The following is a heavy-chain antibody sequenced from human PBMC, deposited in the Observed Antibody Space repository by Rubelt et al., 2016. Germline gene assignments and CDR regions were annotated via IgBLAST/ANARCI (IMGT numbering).Heavy chain of an antibody. CDR3: RITIIRGVIPFDY. D-gene: IGHD3-10*01. V-gene: IGHV4-39*07. CDR2: INHSGRT. CDR1: GDSISNRSYY. Sequence: QLQLLESGPGLVKPSETLSLTCSVSGDSISNRSYYWSWIRQPPGKGLEWIGEINHSGRTNYNPSLKSRVTISVDTSKDQFPLRLNAVTAADTAVYYCRITIIRGVIPFDYWGQGTLVTVSS. J-gene: IGHJ4*02.